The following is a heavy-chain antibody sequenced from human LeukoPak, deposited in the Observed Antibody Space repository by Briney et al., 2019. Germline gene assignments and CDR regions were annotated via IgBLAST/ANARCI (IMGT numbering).Heavy chain of an antibody. CDR1: GGSISSYY. CDR2: IYYSGST. D-gene: IGHD1-26*01. J-gene: IGHJ4*02. Sequence: SETLSLTCTVSGGSISSYYWSWIRQPPGKGLEWIGYIYYSGSTNYNPSLKSRVTISVDTSKNQFSLKLSSVTAADTAVYYCARETRGMGAKYYFDYWGQGTLVTVSS. CDR3: ARETRGMGAKYYFDY. V-gene: IGHV4-59*12.